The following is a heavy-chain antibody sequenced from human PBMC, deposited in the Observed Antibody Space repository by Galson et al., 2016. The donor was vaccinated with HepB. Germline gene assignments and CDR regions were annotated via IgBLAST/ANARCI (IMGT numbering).Heavy chain of an antibody. J-gene: IGHJ4*02. CDR1: GFTFSSYA. CDR2: ISYDGSNE. D-gene: IGHD4-17*01. CDR3: ARDLGDYGDRGASFDY. V-gene: IGHV3-30-3*01. Sequence: SLRLSCAASGFTFSSYAMHWVRQAPGKGLEWVAVISYDGSNEYYADSVKGRFTISRDNSKNTLYLQMNSLRAEDTAVYYCARDLGDYGDRGASFDYWGQGTLGTVSS.